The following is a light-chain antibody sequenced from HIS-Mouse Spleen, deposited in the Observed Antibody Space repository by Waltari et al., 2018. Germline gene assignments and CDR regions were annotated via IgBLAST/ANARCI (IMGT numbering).Light chain of an antibody. V-gene: IGLV1-47*01. CDR2: RTN. J-gene: IGLJ1*01. CDR1: SSNIGSNY. Sequence: QSVLTQPPSASGTPGQRVTISCSGSSSNIGSNYVYWYQQLPGTAPKLLIYRTNQRPSGVPDRFSGSSSGTSASLAISGLRSEDEADYYCAAWDDSLSGYVFGTGTKVTVL. CDR3: AAWDDSLSGYV.